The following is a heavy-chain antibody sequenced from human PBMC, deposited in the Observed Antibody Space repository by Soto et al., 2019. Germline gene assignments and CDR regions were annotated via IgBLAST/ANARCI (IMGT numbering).Heavy chain of an antibody. CDR2: IYYSGST. V-gene: IGHV4-59*01. J-gene: IGHJ4*02. D-gene: IGHD1-20*01. Sequence: QVQLQESGPGLVKPSETLSLTCTVSGGSISSYYWSWIRQPPGKGLEWIGYIYYSGSTNYNPSLKSRVTISVDTSKNQFSLKLSSVTAADTAVYYCARDLRDRITGTTDFDYWGQGTLVTVSS. CDR3: ARDLRDRITGTTDFDY. CDR1: GGSISSYY.